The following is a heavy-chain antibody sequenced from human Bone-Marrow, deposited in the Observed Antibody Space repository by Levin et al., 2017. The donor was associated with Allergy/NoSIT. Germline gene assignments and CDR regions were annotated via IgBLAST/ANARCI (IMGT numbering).Heavy chain of an antibody. J-gene: IGHJ4*02. CDR3: ARAPSEYGDYPWAHTLNDYFDY. D-gene: IGHD4-17*01. Sequence: PGGSLRLSCAVYGGSFSGYYWSWIRQPPGKGLEWIGEINHSGSTNYNPSLKSRVTISVDTSKNQFSLKLSSVTAADTAVYYCARAPSEYGDYPWAHTLNDYFDYWGQGTLVTVSS. CDR2: INHSGST. CDR1: GGSFSGYY. V-gene: IGHV4-34*01.